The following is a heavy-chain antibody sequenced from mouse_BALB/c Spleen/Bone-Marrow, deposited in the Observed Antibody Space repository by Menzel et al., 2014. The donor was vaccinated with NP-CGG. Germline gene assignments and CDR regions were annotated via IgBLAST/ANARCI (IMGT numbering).Heavy chain of an antibody. Sequence: VKLVESGAELVRPGVSVKISCKGSGYTFTDFAIHWVKQSHTKSLEWIGVISPYYVDGGYNQKFKGKATMTIDRSSSTAYSELARPTSGDSAIYYCARGGASGLYYYAMDYWGQGTSVTVSS. D-gene: IGHD3-1*01. V-gene: IGHV1S137*01. CDR1: GYTFTDFA. CDR3: ARGGASGLYYYAMDY. J-gene: IGHJ4*01. CDR2: ISPYYVDG.